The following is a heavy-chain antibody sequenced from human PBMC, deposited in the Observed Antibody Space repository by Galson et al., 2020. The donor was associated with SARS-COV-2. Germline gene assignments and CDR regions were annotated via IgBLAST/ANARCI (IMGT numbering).Heavy chain of an antibody. V-gene: IGHV3-7*01. Sequence: GETLKISCAGSEFTFSDYWMSWVRQTPGKGLEWVANIKHDGSEKNYVDSVRGRFTISRDNTKKSLYLEMNSLRAEDTAVYYCARDLDSRSDYWGQGTLVTVSS. CDR1: EFTFSDYW. CDR3: ARDLDSRSDY. CDR2: IKHDGSEK. J-gene: IGHJ4*02. D-gene: IGHD3-22*01.